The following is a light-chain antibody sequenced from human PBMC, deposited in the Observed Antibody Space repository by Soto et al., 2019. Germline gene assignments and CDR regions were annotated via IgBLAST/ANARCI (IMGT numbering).Light chain of an antibody. CDR1: QSISSS. CDR3: QQCYSTPRT. CDR2: AAS. Sequence: DIQMTQSPSSLSASVGDRVTITCRASQSISSSLNWYQQKPGKAPKLLIYAASSLQSGVPSRFSGRGSVTDFTLTISSLQPEDFATYYCQQCYSTPRTFGQGTKVESK. V-gene: IGKV1-39*01. J-gene: IGKJ1*01.